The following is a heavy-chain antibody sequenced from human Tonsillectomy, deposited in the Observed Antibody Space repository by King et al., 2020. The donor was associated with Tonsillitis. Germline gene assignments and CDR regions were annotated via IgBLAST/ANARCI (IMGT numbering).Heavy chain of an antibody. CDR1: GFTFSSYN. V-gene: IGHV3-48*01. CDR3: ARDQRPNGMDV. CDR2: IIFGSGNI. J-gene: IGHJ6*02. Sequence: EVQLVESGGGLVQPGGSLRLSCAASGFTFSSYNMNWVRQAPGKGLEWVSYIIFGSGNIYYADFVKGRFTISRENAKNSLYLQMNSLRAEDTAVYYCARDQRPNGMDVWGQGTTVTVSS.